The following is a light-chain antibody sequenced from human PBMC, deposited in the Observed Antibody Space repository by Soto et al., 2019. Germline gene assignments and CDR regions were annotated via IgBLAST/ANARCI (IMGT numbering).Light chain of an antibody. Sequence: EVVLTQSPVTLSLSPGERATLSCRASQSFRGLLAWYQQKPGQAPRLLIYDAYNRATGIPPMFSGSGSGTDFTRTISSLEPEDSAVYYCQQRHMWPITFGQGTRLEIK. V-gene: IGKV3-11*01. CDR1: QSFRGL. J-gene: IGKJ5*01. CDR3: QQRHMWPIT. CDR2: DAY.